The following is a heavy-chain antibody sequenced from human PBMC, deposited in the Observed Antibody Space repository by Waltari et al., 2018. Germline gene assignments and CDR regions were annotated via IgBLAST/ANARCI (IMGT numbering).Heavy chain of an antibody. J-gene: IGHJ4*02. Sequence: QLQLQESGPGLVKPSETLSLTCTVSGGSISSSSYYWGWIRQPPGKGLEWIGSIYYSGRPYYNPSLKSRVTISVDTSKNQFSLKLSSVTAADTAVYYCARPDSSGYYYFDYWGQGTLVTVSS. CDR1: GGSISSSSYY. CDR3: ARPDSSGYYYFDY. D-gene: IGHD3-22*01. V-gene: IGHV4-39*01. CDR2: IYYSGRP.